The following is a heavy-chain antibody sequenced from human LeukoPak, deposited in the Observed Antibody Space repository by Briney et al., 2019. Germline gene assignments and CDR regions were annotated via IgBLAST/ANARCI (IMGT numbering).Heavy chain of an antibody. Sequence: LVASVKVSCKASGGTFSSYTISWVRQAPGQGLEWMGRIIPILGIANYAQKLQGRVTITADKSTSTAYMELSSLRSEDTAVYYCAIDEGNYYDSSGYPDYWGQGTLVTVSP. CDR3: AIDEGNYYDSSGYPDY. CDR1: GGTFSSYT. D-gene: IGHD3-22*01. J-gene: IGHJ4*02. V-gene: IGHV1-69*02. CDR2: IIPILGIA.